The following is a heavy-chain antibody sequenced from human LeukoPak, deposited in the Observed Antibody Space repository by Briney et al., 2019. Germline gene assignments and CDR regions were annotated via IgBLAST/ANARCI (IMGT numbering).Heavy chain of an antibody. D-gene: IGHD2-2*02. V-gene: IGHV1-69*04. CDR3: ARVQAVGVPVAIDAYYSYGMDV. CDR2: FIPMVGVA. J-gene: IGHJ6*02. CDR1: GSTFSRNS. Sequence: VASVKVSCKASGSTFSRNSISWVRQVPGQGLEWMGRFIPMVGVAAYAQKFQGRITITEDRSTNTAFMWLSSLRSEDTAVYYCARVQAVGVPVAIDAYYSYGMDVWGQGTAVTVSS.